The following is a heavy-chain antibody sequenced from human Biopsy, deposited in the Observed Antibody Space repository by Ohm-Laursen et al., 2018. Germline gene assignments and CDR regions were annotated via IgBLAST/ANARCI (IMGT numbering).Heavy chain of an antibody. CDR3: TCRYGDYPL. D-gene: IGHD4-17*01. V-gene: IGHV3-23*01. J-gene: IGHJ3*01. CDR2: IRGSGLTT. CDR1: GFIFNNYG. Sequence: SLRLSCAASGFIFNNYGLSWVRQAPGKGLVWVSAIRGSGLTTFYTDSVKGRFTISRGNSKNTLSLQMNSLRAEDTAIYYCTCRYGDYPLWGQGTMVTVSS.